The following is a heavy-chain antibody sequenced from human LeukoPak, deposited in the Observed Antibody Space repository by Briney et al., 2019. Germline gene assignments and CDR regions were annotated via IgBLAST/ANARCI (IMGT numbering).Heavy chain of an antibody. CDR1: GFTFSSYA. CDR3: ARDWYGAGGYFGQGFDY. CDR2: ISYDGSNK. J-gene: IGHJ4*02. V-gene: IGHV3-30*01. D-gene: IGHD3-10*01. Sequence: GRSLRLSCAASGFTFSSYAMHWVRQAPGKGLEGVAVISYDGSNKYYADSVKGRFTISRDNSKNTLYLQMNSLRAEDTAVYYCARDWYGAGGYFGQGFDYWGQGTLVTVSS.